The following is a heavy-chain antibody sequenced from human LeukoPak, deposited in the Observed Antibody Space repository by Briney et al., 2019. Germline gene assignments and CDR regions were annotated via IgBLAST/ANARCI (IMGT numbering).Heavy chain of an antibody. CDR2: INPNNDDT. J-gene: IGHJ4*02. CDR3: ARGRPMVRSRDVLDDQ. CDR1: GYTFTGYY. Sequence: ASVTVSCKASGYTFTGYYMHWVRQAPGQGLEWMGYINPNNDDTNYEQKFQGRVTMTRDTSISTAYMELSRLRSDDTAVYYCARGRPMVRSRDVLDDQWGQGTLVTVSS. D-gene: IGHD3-10*01. V-gene: IGHV1-2*02.